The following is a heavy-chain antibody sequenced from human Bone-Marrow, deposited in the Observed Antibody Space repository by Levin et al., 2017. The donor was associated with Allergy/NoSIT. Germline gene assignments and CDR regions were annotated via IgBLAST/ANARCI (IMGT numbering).Heavy chain of an antibody. D-gene: IGHD3-9*01. V-gene: IGHV1-46*01. CDR2: INPSAAIT. CDR1: GYSFTTYY. Sequence: ASVKVSCKASGYSFTTYYMHWVRQAPGQGLEWMGTINPSAAITTYAQKFQGRVTLTRDTSTRTVYLELSSLRSEDTAVYYCAFAPRMTGSYYYKGLDVWGQGTTVTVSS. CDR3: AFAPRMTGSYYYKGLDV. J-gene: IGHJ6*02.